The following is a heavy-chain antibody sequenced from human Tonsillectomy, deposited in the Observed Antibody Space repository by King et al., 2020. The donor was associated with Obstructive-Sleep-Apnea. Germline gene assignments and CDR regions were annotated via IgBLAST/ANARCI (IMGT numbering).Heavy chain of an antibody. Sequence: AQLVQSGAEVKRPGASVKVSCKASGYTFTGYFIHWVRQAPGQGLEWMGWINPSSGGTKYAQKFQDRVTMTRDTSISTAYMELSRLTSDDTAVYYCARDRGGYDSSGYYLDYFDYWGQGTLVTVSS. CDR2: INPSSGGT. CDR1: GYTFTGYF. V-gene: IGHV1-2*02. J-gene: IGHJ4*02. CDR3: ARDRGGYDSSGYYLDYFDY. D-gene: IGHD3-22*01.